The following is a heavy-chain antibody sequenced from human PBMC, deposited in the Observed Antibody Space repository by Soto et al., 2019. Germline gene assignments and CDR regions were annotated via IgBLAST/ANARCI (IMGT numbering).Heavy chain of an antibody. D-gene: IGHD5-18*01. CDR3: ARRLRGYSYGRPDYYYYYMDV. CDR2: IYYSGST. Sequence: SETLSLTCTFSGCSISSYYWSWIRQPPGKGLEWIGYIYYSGSTNYNPSLKSRVTISVDTSKNQFSLKLSSVTAADTAVYYCARRLRGYSYGRPDYYYYYMDVWGKGTTVTVSS. CDR1: GCSISSYY. V-gene: IGHV4-59*08. J-gene: IGHJ6*03.